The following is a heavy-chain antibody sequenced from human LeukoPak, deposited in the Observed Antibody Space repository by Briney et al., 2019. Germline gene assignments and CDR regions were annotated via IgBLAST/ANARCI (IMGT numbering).Heavy chain of an antibody. V-gene: IGHV3-74*01. CDR1: GFTFSIYW. CDR3: VRDDGSYSLDY. CDR2: INSDGSKR. J-gene: IGHJ4*02. Sequence: GGSLRLSCAASGFTFSIYWMHWVRQAPGKGLVWVSNINSDGSKRNHADSVKGRFTISRDNAKNTLYLQMNSLRAEDTAVYYCVRDDGSYSLDYWGQGTLVTVSS. D-gene: IGHD1-26*01.